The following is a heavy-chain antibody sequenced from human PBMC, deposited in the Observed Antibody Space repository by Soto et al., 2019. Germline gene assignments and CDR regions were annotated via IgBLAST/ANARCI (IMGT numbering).Heavy chain of an antibody. CDR2: IYHSGST. Sequence: QVQLQESGPGMMKPSGTLSLTCAVSGCSISNNTCWSWFRQPPGKGLEWIGEIYHSGSTNYNPSLKSRVNLTVDKYNNQCALRKSSATAAGLAVSYSSRDPEAVAGTTLIGWGQGTLVTVSS. CDR1: GCSISNNTC. J-gene: IGHJ4*02. CDR3: SRDPEAVAGTTLIG. V-gene: IGHV4-4*02. D-gene: IGHD6-19*01.